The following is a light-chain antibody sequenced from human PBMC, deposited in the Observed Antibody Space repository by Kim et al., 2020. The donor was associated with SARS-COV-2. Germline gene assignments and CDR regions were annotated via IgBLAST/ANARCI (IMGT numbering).Light chain of an antibody. Sequence: AAVGDSLTITCRASQGISNDLAWYQQKPGKVPKLLIFAASALQSGVPSRFGGSGSGTDFTLTISSLQPEDVATYYCQKYNGAPWTFGQGTKVDIK. J-gene: IGKJ1*01. CDR3: QKYNGAPWT. V-gene: IGKV1-27*01. CDR1: QGISND. CDR2: AAS.